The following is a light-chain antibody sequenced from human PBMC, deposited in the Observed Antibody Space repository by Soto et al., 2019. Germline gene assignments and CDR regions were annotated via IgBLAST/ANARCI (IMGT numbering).Light chain of an antibody. CDR1: QSVGSY. Sequence: EIVLTQSPGTLSLSPGERATLSCRASQSVGSYLVWYQQKPGQAPRLLIYDASNRATGIPARFSGSGSGTEFTLTITSLQSEDFAVYYCQQYNNLPLITFGHGTRLEI. CDR3: QQYNNLPLIT. CDR2: DAS. J-gene: IGKJ5*01. V-gene: IGKV3D-15*01.